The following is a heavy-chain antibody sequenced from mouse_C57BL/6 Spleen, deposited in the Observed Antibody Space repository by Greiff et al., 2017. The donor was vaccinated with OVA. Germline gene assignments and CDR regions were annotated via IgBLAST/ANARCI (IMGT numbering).Heavy chain of an antibody. CDR3: AQTAQAMGDY. D-gene: IGHD3-2*02. Sequence: QVQLQQPGAELVKPGASVKLSCKASGYTFTSYWMHWVKQRPGQGLEWIGMIHPNSGSTNYNEKFKSKATLTVDKSSSTAYMQLSSLTSEDSAVYYCAQTAQAMGDYWGQGTTLTVSS. CDR1: GYTFTSYW. CDR2: IHPNSGST. J-gene: IGHJ2*01. V-gene: IGHV1-64*01.